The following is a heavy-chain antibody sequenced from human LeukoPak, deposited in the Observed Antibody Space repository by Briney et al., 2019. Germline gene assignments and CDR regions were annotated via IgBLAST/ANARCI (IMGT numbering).Heavy chain of an antibody. D-gene: IGHD5-18*01. J-gene: IGHJ4*02. CDR2: ISSSSSYI. V-gene: IGHV3-21*01. Sequence: GGSLRLSCAASGFTFSSYSMNWVRQAPGKGLEWVSSISSSSSYIYYADSVKGRFTISRDNAKNSLYLQMNSLRAEDTAVYYCAKDGRPPYSYGPKYGLDYWGQGTLVTVSS. CDR1: GFTFSSYS. CDR3: AKDGRPPYSYGPKYGLDY.